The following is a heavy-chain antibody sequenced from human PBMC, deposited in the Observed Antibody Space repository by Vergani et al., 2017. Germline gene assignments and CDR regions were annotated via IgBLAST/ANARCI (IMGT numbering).Heavy chain of an antibody. CDR1: GFTFDDYA. CDR2: ISWNSGSI. V-gene: IGHV3-9*01. J-gene: IGHJ5*02. D-gene: IGHD6-13*01. Sequence: EVQLVESGGGLVQPGRSLRLSCAASGFTFDDYAMHWVRQAPGKGLEWVSGISWNSGSIGYADSVKGRFTISRDNAKNSLYLQMNSLRAEDTALYYCAKSRSSSPPQFDPWGQGTLVTVSS. CDR3: AKSRSSSPPQFDP.